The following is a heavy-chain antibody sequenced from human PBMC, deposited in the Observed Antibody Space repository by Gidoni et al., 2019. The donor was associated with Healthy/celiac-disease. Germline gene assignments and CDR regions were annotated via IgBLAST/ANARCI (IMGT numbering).Heavy chain of an antibody. CDR2: IIPIRGIE. CDR3: ARFDGSDKLDY. CDR1: GGTFSSYA. V-gene: IGHV1-69*04. Sequence: QFQLVQSGAEVMKPGSSVKVSCKASGGTFSSYAISWVRQAPGQGLEWMGRIIPIRGIENYAQKFQARVTITADKSTSTAYMELSSLRSEDTAVYYCARFDGSDKLDYWGQGTLITVSS. J-gene: IGHJ4*02. D-gene: IGHD6-19*01.